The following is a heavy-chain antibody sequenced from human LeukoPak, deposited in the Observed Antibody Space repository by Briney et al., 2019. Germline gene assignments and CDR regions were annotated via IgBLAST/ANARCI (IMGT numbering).Heavy chain of an antibody. J-gene: IGHJ6*02. D-gene: IGHD2-15*01. CDR2: IFPGESRT. CDR1: GYSFADYW. CDR3: ARHGIGGCSGGRCFTSFFYNGLDV. V-gene: IGHV5-51*01. Sequence: GESLKISCKAFGYSFADYWIAWVRLVPGKGLEWMGMIFPGESRTTYSPSFQGQVTISADNSISTSYLQWSSLKASDIAMYFCARHGIGGCSGGRCFTSFFYNGLDVWGQGSTVTVSS.